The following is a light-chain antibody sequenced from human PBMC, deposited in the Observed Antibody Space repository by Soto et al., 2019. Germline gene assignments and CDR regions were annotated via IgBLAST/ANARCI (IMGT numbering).Light chain of an antibody. V-gene: IGKV3-20*01. CDR2: GAS. CDR3: QQYDRSWT. Sequence: EIVLTQSPGTLSLSPGERATLSCRASQRVSGNYLAWYQQKPGQAPRLLIYGASGRASGIPDRFSGSGSGTDFTLTISRLEPEDFAVYYCQQYDRSWTFGQGTKVDIK. J-gene: IGKJ1*01. CDR1: QRVSGNY.